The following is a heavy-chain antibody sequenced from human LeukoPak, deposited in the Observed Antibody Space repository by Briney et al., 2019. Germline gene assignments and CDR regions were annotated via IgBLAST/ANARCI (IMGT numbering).Heavy chain of an antibody. V-gene: IGHV4-38-2*01. CDR2: IYHSGNT. D-gene: IGHD1-14*01. CDR1: GYSISSGYY. J-gene: IGHJ3*02. Sequence: PSETLSLTCSVSGYSISSGYYWGWIRQPPGKGLEWIGSIYHSGNTYYNPSLKSRLTISVDTSKNQFSLKLSSVTAADTAVCYCASSTITMGAFDIWGQGTMVTVSS. CDR3: ASSTITMGAFDI.